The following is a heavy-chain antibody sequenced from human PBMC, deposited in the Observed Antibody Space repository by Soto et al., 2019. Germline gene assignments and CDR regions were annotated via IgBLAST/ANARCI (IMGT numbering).Heavy chain of an antibody. V-gene: IGHV3-30-3*01. J-gene: IGHJ4*02. CDR1: GFTFRNYA. CDR2: ISYDGSNK. CDR3: AREDYNMYYFDY. Sequence: QVQLVESGGGVVQPGRSLRLSCAASGFTFRNYAMHWVRQAPGKGLEWVAVISYDGSNKYYADSVKGRFTISRDNSKNTLYLQMNSLRTEDTAVYYCAREDYNMYYFDYWGQGTLVTVSS. D-gene: IGHD4-4*01.